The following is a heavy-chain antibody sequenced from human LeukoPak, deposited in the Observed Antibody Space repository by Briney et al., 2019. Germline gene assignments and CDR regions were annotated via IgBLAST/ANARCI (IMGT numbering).Heavy chain of an antibody. J-gene: IGHJ6*03. CDR1: GGSISSSSYY. V-gene: IGHV4-39*01. D-gene: IGHD6-13*01. Sequence: SETLSLTCTVSGGSISSSSYYWGWIRQPPGKGLEWIGSIYYSGSTYYNPSLKSRVTISVDTSKNQFSLKLSSVTAADTAVYYCARRLGQQPLLGYYYYYMDVWGKGTTVTVSS. CDR3: ARRLGQQPLLGYYYYYMDV. CDR2: IYYSGST.